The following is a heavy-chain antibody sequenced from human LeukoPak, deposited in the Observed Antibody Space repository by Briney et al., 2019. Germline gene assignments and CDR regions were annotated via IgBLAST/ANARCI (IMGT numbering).Heavy chain of an antibody. CDR1: GGSFSGYY. CDR2: INHSGST. D-gene: IGHD3-10*01. Sequence: SVTLSLTCAVYGGSFSGYYWSWIRHPPGKGLEWIGEINHSGSTNYNPSLKSRVTISVDTSKNQFSLKLSSVTAADTAVYYCARGRGVLLWFGELAGMDVWGQGTTVTVSS. V-gene: IGHV4-34*01. J-gene: IGHJ6*02. CDR3: ARGRGVLLWFGELAGMDV.